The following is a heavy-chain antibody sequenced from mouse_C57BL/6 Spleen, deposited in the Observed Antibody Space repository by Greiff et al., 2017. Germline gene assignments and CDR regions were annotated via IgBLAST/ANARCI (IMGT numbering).Heavy chain of an antibody. V-gene: IGHV5-15*01. CDR1: GFTFSDYG. J-gene: IGHJ2*01. CDR2: ISNLAYSI. CDR3: ARRDYDGYYYFDY. D-gene: IGHD2-3*01. Sequence: DVMLVESGGGLVQPGGSLKLSCAASGFTFSDYGMAWVRQAPRKGPEWVAFISNLAYSIYYADTVTGRFTISRENAKNTLYLEMSSLRSEDTAMYYCARRDYDGYYYFDYWGQGTTLTVSS.